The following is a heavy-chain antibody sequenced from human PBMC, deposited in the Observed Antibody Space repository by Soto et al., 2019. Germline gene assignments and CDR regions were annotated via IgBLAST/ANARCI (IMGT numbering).Heavy chain of an antibody. D-gene: IGHD6-13*01. V-gene: IGHV3-30*18. CDR1: GFTFSSYG. J-gene: IGHJ6*02. CDR2: ISYDGSNK. Sequence: GGSLRLSCAASGFTFSSYGMHWVRQAPGKGLEWVAVISYDGSNKYYADSVKGRFTISRDNSKNTLYLQMNSLRAEDTAVYYCAKGAIAAAGTFPEDYYYYGMEVWGQGTSVTVSS. CDR3: AKGAIAAAGTFPEDYYYYGMEV.